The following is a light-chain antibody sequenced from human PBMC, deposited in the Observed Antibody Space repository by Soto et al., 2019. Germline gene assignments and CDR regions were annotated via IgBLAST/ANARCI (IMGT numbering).Light chain of an antibody. CDR3: AAWDDSLSGPGV. V-gene: IGLV1-47*01. CDR2: KNN. Sequence: QSVLTQPPSASGTPGQRVTISCSGSSSNIGNFYVYWYQQLPGTAPKLLIYKNNQRPLGVPDRFSGSKSGTSASLAISGLRSEDEADYYCAAWDDSLSGPGVFGGGTKVTVL. CDR1: SSNIGNFY. J-gene: IGLJ7*01.